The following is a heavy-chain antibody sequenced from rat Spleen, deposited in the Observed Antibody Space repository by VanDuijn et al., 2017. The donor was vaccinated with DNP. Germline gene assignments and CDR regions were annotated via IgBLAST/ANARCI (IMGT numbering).Heavy chain of an antibody. CDR3: ARHGEIRGSFDY. CDR1: GFTFSDYY. J-gene: IGHJ2*01. CDR2: IVHDGSRT. V-gene: IGHV5-7*01. Sequence: EVQLVESGGGLVPPGRSLKLSCAASGFTFSDYYMAWVRQAPKKGLEWVATIVHDGSRTYYRDSVKGRFTISRDNAKNTLSLQMDSLRSEETATYYCARHGEIRGSFDYWGHGVMVTVSS. D-gene: IGHD4-4*01.